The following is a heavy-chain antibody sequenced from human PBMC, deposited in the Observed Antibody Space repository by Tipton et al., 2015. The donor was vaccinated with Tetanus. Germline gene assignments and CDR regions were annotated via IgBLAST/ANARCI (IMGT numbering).Heavy chain of an antibody. V-gene: IGHV3-9*01. Sequence: SLRLSCSASGFKFEGFAMFWVRQAPGKGLEWVSRINWNGVNMAYGDSVRGRFTISRDNAKNSLYLQMNSLRAEDTAVYYCASGSALDYWGQGTLVTVSS. CDR1: GFKFEGFA. CDR3: ASGSALDY. D-gene: IGHD6-25*01. J-gene: IGHJ4*02. CDR2: INWNGVNM.